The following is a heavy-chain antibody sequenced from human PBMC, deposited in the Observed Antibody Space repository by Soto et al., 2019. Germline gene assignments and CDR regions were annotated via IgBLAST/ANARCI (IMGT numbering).Heavy chain of an antibody. D-gene: IGHD6-13*01. CDR1: GYTFTGDY. V-gene: IGHV1-46*01. CDR2: INPSGGST. CDR3: ARDRVAAAGTRYYYYYGMDV. Sequence: ASVKVSCKGSGYTFTGDYMHWVRQAPGQGLEWMGIINPSGGSTSYAQKFQGRVTMTRDTSTSTVYMELSSLRSEDTAVYYCARDRVAAAGTRYYYYYGMDVWGQGTTVTVSS. J-gene: IGHJ6*02.